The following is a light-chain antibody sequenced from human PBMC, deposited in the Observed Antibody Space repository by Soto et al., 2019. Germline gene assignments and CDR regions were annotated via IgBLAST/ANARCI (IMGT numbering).Light chain of an antibody. CDR3: QTWGAGIVI. CDR1: SEHSTYD. J-gene: IGLJ2*01. V-gene: IGLV4-69*01. Sequence: QLVLTQSPSVSASLGASVKLTCTLSSEHSTYDIAWHQQQPDKGPRYLMKLNNDGSHIKGDGIPDRFSGSSSGAERYLTISSLQSEDEAAYYCQTWGAGIVIFGGGTKLTVL. CDR2: LNNDGSH.